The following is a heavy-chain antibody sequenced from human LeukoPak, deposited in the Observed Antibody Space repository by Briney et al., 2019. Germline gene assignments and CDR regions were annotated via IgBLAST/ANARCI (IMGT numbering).Heavy chain of an antibody. CDR3: ARGIVVVPAAIPSLSGDY. V-gene: IGHV1-46*01. CDR2: INPSGCST. D-gene: IGHD2-2*01. CDR1: GYTFTSYY. J-gene: IGHJ4*02. Sequence: ASVKVSRKASGYTFTSYYMHWVRQAPGQGLEWMGIINPSGCSTSYAQKFQGRVTMTRDTSTSTVYMELSSLRSEDTAVYYCARGIVVVPAAIPSLSGDYWGQGTLVTVSS.